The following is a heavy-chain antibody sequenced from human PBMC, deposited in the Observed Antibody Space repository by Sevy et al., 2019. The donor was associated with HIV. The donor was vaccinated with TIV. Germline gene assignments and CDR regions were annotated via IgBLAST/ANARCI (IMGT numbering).Heavy chain of an antibody. CDR3: ARVGISSIAARPDDYYGMDV. CDR1: GGTFSSYA. D-gene: IGHD6-6*01. Sequence: ASVKVSCKASGGTFSSYAISWVRQAPGQGLEWMGGIIPIFGTANYAQKFQGRVTITADESKSTAYMELSSLRSEDTAVYYCARVGISSIAARPDDYYGMDVWGQGTTVTVSS. V-gene: IGHV1-69*13. J-gene: IGHJ6*02. CDR2: IIPIFGTA.